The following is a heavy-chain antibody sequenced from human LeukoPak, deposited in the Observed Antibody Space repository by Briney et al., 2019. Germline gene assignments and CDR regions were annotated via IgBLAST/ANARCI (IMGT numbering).Heavy chain of an antibody. Sequence: PGGSLRLSCAASGFTFSSYAMSWVRQAPGKGLEWVSGFSGGGGSPDYADSVKGRFTISRDNSKNTLYLQMNSLRAVDTAIYYCAKGKVVPATIYDYWGQGTLVTVSS. CDR1: GFTFSSYA. CDR3: AKGKVVPATIYDY. J-gene: IGHJ4*02. V-gene: IGHV3-23*01. CDR2: FSGGGGSP. D-gene: IGHD2-2*02.